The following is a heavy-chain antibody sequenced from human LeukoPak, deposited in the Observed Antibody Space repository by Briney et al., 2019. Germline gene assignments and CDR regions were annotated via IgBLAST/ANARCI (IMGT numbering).Heavy chain of an antibody. CDR3: ARSPDSSGFYGMDV. Sequence: PSETLSLTCTVSGGSISSYYWSWIRQPPGKGLEWIGYIYYSGSTNYNPSLKSRVTISVDTSKNQFSLKLSSVTAADTAVYYCARSPDSSGFYGMDVWGQGTTVTVSS. CDR2: IYYSGST. CDR1: GGSISSYY. V-gene: IGHV4-59*01. D-gene: IGHD3-22*01. J-gene: IGHJ6*02.